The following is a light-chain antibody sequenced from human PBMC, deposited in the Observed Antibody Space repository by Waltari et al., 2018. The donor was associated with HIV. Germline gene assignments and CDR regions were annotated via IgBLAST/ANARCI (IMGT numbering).Light chain of an antibody. J-gene: IGKJ1*01. Sequence: VVLTQSPASLSLSPGETVTLSCTASQNVNTNLAWYQHRPGQAPRLVMFGASTSSAGLPARFIGGGSGTNFTLTIRNVQSEDFAVYYCQQYEFWPTFGQGTKV. CDR3: QQYEFWPT. CDR2: GAS. V-gene: IGKV3-15*01. CDR1: QNVNTN.